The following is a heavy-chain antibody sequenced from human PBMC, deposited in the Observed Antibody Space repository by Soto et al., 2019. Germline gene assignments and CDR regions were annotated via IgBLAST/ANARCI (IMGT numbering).Heavy chain of an antibody. CDR1: GGSISSSSYY. CDR3: ARTSGYSSGWYAFDI. Sequence: SETLSLTCTVSGGSISSSSYYWGWIRQPPGKGLEWIGSIYYSGSTYYNPSLKSRVTISVDTSKNQFSLKLSSVTAADTAVYYCARTSGYSSGWYAFDIWGQGTMVTVSS. J-gene: IGHJ3*02. CDR2: IYYSGST. V-gene: IGHV4-39*01. D-gene: IGHD6-19*01.